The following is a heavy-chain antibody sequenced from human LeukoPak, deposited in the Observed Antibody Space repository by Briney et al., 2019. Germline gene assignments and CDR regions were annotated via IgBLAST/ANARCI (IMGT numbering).Heavy chain of an antibody. J-gene: IGHJ4*02. V-gene: IGHV1-46*01. CDR2: INPRGGSA. CDR1: GYTFTSYY. D-gene: IGHD3-10*01. Sequence: ASVKVSCKASGYTFTSYYMHWVRQAPGQGLEWVGIINPRGGSASSAQKFQGRVTLTRDTSTSTVYMELSSLRSQDTAVYYCARDYHGSGSLTTFDYWGQGTLVTDSS. CDR3: ARDYHGSGSLTTFDY.